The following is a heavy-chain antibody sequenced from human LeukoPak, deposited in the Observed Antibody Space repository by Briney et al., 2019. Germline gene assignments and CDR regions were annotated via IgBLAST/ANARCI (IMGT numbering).Heavy chain of an antibody. CDR3: AKDLRYCSGSRCYWPDGVFDY. CDR1: GFTFSSYS. J-gene: IGHJ4*02. Sequence: GGSLRLSCAASGFTFSSYSMNWVRQAPGKGLEWVSYISSSSSTIYYADSVKGRFTISRDNSKNSLYLQMNSLSAADTAMYYCAKDLRYCSGSRCYWPDGVFDYCGQGTLVTVSS. V-gene: IGHV3-48*04. CDR2: ISSSSSTI. D-gene: IGHD2-15*01.